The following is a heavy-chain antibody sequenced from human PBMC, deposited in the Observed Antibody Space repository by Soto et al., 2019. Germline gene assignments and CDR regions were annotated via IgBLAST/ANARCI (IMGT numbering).Heavy chain of an antibody. D-gene: IGHD6-13*01. V-gene: IGHV1-2*02. CDR3: ARDPTAAVGQSDD. J-gene: IGHJ4*02. CDR2: INPNSGGT. CDR1: GYTFTGYY. Sequence: ASVKVSCKASGYTFTGYYMHWVRQAPGQGLEWMGWINPNSGGTNYAQKFQGRVTMTRDTSISTAYMELSRLRSDDTAVYYCARDPTAAVGQSDDWGQVTLVTVSS.